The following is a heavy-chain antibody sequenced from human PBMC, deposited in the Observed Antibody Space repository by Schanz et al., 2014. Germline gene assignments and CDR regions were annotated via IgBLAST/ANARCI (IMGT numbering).Heavy chain of an antibody. Sequence: EVQLVESGGGLVQPGGSLRLSCAASGFTVSSNYMSWVRQAPGKGLEWVSFIYGGSTYYTDSVKGRFTISRDNSKNTLYLQMNSLRAEDTDVYYCARTTNPFNFDSWPYLDYWGQGTLVTVSS. D-gene: IGHD3-9*01. J-gene: IGHJ4*02. CDR2: IYGGST. CDR1: GFTVSSNY. CDR3: ARTTNPFNFDSWPYLDY. V-gene: IGHV3-66*01.